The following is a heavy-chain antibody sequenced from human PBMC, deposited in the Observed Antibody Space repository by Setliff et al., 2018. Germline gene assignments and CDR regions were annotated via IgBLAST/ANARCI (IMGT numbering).Heavy chain of an antibody. CDR3: ARDVFPYHYEGAFDI. CDR1: GYTFTSHY. J-gene: IGHJ3*02. CDR2: INPISGRT. Sequence: ASVKVSCKASGYTFTSHYMHWVRQAPGLGLEWMGTINPISGRTSYAQKFQGRVTMTRDTSTSTVYMDMSSLRSEDTAVYYCARDVFPYHYEGAFDIWGQGTMVTVSS. D-gene: IGHD3-22*01. V-gene: IGHV1-46*01.